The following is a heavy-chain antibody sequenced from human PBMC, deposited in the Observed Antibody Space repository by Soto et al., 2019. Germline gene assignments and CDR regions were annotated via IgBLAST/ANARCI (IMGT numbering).Heavy chain of an antibody. CDR2: IYYSGST. J-gene: IGHJ5*02. V-gene: IGHV4-30-4*01. D-gene: IGHD3-10*01. CDR3: ARGDAVTMVRGVSPGWFDP. CDR1: GGSISSGDYY. Sequence: SETLSLTCTVSGGSISSGDYYWSWIRQPPGKGLEWIGYIYYSGSTYYSPSLKSRVTISVDTSKNQFSLKLSSVTAADTAVYYRARGDAVTMVRGVSPGWFDPWGQGTLVTVSS.